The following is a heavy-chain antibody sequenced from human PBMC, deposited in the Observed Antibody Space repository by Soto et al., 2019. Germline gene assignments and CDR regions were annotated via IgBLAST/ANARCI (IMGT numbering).Heavy chain of an antibody. Sequence: SETLSLTCTVSGGSISSSSYYWGWIRQPPGKGLEWIGSIYYSGSTYYSPSFQGHVTISTDKSISTAYLQWSSLKASDTAMYYCARTSMQSRGYSYGHGGVDVWGQGTTVTVSS. J-gene: IGHJ6*02. D-gene: IGHD5-18*01. V-gene: IGHV4-39*07. CDR3: ARTSMQSRGYSYGHGGVDV. CDR1: GGSISSSSYY. CDR2: IYYSGST.